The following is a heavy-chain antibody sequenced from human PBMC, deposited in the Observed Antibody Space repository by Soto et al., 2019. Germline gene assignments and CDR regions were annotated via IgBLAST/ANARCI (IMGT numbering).Heavy chain of an antibody. V-gene: IGHV3-15*07. J-gene: IGHJ6*02. Sequence: GGSLRHSCAASGFTFSNAWMNWVRQAPGKGLEWVGHIKTKTDGGSTDYAAPVKGRFTISRDDSKNTLYLQMNSLKTEDTAVYYCTTPLYYDFWSGYSDVWGQGTTVTVS. CDR2: IKTKTDGGST. CDR1: GFTFSNAW. D-gene: IGHD3-3*01. CDR3: TTPLYYDFWSGYSDV.